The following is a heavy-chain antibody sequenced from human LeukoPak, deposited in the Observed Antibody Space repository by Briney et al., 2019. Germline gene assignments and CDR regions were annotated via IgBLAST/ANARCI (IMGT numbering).Heavy chain of an antibody. Sequence: GGSLRLSCAASGFTVSSNYMSWVRQAPGTGLEWVSVIYSGGSTYYADSVKGRFTISRDNSKNTLYLQMNSLRAEDTAVYYCAKDFVRYDIQFDYWGQGALVTVSS. CDR1: GFTVSSNY. V-gene: IGHV3-53*01. CDR3: AKDFVRYDIQFDY. D-gene: IGHD3-22*01. J-gene: IGHJ4*02. CDR2: IYSGGST.